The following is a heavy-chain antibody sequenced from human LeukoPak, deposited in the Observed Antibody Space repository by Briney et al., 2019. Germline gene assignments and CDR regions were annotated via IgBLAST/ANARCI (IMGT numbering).Heavy chain of an antibody. V-gene: IGHV3-30*18. CDR3: AKDRIQDGMDV. J-gene: IGHJ6*02. CDR2: ISYDGSNK. D-gene: IGHD5-18*01. Sequence: GRSLRLSCAASGFTFSSYGMHWVRQAPGKGLEWVAVISYDGSNKYYADSVKGRFTISRDNSKNTLYLQMNSLRAEDTAVYYCAKDRIQDGMDVWGQGTTVTVSS. CDR1: GFTFSSYG.